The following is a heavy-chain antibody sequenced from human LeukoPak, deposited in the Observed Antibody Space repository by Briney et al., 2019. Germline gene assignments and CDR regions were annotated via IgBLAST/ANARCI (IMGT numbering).Heavy chain of an antibody. V-gene: IGHV1-2*02. CDR2: INPNSGGT. CDR3: ARVRINWFDP. Sequence: ASVKVSCKASGGTFSSYAISWVRQAPGQGLEWMGWINPNSGGTNYAQKFQGRVTMTRDTSISTAYMELSRLRSDDTAVYYCARVRINWFDPWGQGTLVTVPS. J-gene: IGHJ5*02. CDR1: GGTFSSYA. D-gene: IGHD4-17*01.